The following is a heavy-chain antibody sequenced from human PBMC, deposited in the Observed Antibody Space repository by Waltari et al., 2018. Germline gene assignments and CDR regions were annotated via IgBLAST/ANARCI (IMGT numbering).Heavy chain of an antibody. CDR3: ARDRGRGLYLDS. D-gene: IGHD2-15*01. V-gene: IGHV4-4*02. J-gene: IGHJ4*02. CDR2: VRGDGKA. Sequence: KLQESGPGLVKLSGTLSLTCTVPGDPMTSTDGWSGVRQPPRKGLELVGQVRGDGKANYNPSFAGLVAVSLDTSINQFSLRVTSATAADTAVYYCARDRGRGLYLDSWGQGTLVTVSP. CDR1: GDPMTSTDG.